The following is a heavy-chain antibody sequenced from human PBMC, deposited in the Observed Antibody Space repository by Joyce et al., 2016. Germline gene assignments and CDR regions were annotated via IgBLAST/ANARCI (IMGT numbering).Heavy chain of an antibody. V-gene: IGHV4-39*01. D-gene: IGHD3/OR15-3a*01. CDR1: GGTVSSPTQY. CDR2: LYYSGSY. J-gene: IGHJ2*01. CDR3: ARRSQDDYWTGVRWYFDL. Sequence: QLQLQESGPGLVRPSETLSVTCTVSGGTVSSPTQYWGWIRQPPGKGLEWIGILYYSGSYDHNPSLNSRVTISVDTSKNQFSLKLTSVTAADTAVYFCARRSQDDYWTGVRWYFDLWGRGTLVTVSS.